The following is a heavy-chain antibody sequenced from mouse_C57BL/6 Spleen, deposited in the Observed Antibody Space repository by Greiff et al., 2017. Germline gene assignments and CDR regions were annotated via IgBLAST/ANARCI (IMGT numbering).Heavy chain of an antibody. V-gene: IGHV1-80*01. D-gene: IGHD5-1*01. Sequence: VQLQQSGAELVKPGASVKISCKASGYAFSSYWMNWVKQRPGKGLEWIGQIYPGDGDTNYNGKFKGKATLTADKSSSTAFMQVSRLASEDSSVYFCARPPTGQYPPFALWGQGALV. CDR3: ARPPTGQYPPFAL. CDR2: IYPGDGDT. CDR1: GYAFSSYW. J-gene: IGHJ3*01.